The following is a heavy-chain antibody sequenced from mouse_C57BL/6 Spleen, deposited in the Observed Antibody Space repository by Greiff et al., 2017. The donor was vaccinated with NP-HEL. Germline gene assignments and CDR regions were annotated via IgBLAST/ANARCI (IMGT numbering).Heavy chain of an antibody. CDR3: GGGNQDDYYAMDY. CDR2: IYPGDGDT. CDR1: GYAFSSSW. V-gene: IGHV1-82*01. D-gene: IGHD2-1*01. Sequence: QVQLKESGPELVKPGASVKISCKASGYAFSSSWMNWVKQRPGKGLEWIGRIYPGDGDTNYNGKFKGKATLTADKSSSTAYMQLSSLTSEDSAVYFCGGGNQDDYYAMDYWGQGTSVTVSS. J-gene: IGHJ4*01.